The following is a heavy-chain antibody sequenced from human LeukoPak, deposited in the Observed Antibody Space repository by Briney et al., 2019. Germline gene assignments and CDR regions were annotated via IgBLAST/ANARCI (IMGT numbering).Heavy chain of an antibody. J-gene: IGHJ6*01. Sequence: PGRSLRLSCAASGFTFSSYAMHWVRQAPGKGLEWVAVISYDGSNKYYADSVKGRFTISRDNSKNTLYLQMNSLRAEDTAVYYCARDITMVRGRYYYYGMDVWGKGPRSPSPQ. CDR2: ISYDGSNK. V-gene: IGHV3-30*04. CDR1: GFTFSSYA. D-gene: IGHD3-10*01. CDR3: ARDITMVRGRYYYYGMDV.